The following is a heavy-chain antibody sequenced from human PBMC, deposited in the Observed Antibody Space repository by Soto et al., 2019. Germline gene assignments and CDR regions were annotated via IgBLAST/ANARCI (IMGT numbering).Heavy chain of an antibody. Sequence: ETLSLTCAVYGGSFSGYYWSWIRQPPGKGLGWIGEINHSGSTNYNPSLKSRVTISVDTSKNQFSLKLSSVTAADTAVYYCARGRGTVTKVNFYYYGMDVWGQGTTVTVSS. D-gene: IGHD4-4*01. CDR1: GGSFSGYY. CDR3: ARGRGTVTKVNFYYYGMDV. J-gene: IGHJ6*02. CDR2: INHSGST. V-gene: IGHV4-34*01.